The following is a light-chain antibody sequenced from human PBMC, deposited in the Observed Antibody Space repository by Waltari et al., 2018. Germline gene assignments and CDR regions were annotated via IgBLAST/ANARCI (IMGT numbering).Light chain of an antibody. Sequence: VLTQSPATLSLSAGERATLSCRASQSVFNYLAWYQQKRGQAPRLLIYDPSKRATGIPARFSGRGSGTDFTLTISNLEADDFALYYCQQGSILPLTFGGGTKVEIK. CDR3: QQGSILPLT. CDR2: DPS. J-gene: IGKJ4*01. CDR1: QSVFNY. V-gene: IGKV3-11*01.